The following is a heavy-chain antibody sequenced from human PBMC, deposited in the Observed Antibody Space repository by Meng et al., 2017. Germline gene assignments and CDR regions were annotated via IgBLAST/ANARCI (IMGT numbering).Heavy chain of an antibody. CDR3: ARDEDISAAGKLFGDY. V-gene: IGHV1-69*05. CDR2: IIPIFGTA. CDR1: GGTFSSYA. D-gene: IGHD6-25*01. J-gene: IGHJ4*02. Sequence: VLVVRFGGEVKNPWSLVKVSFKASGGTFSSYAISWVRQAPGQGLEWMGGIIPIFGTANYAQKFQGRVTITTDESTSTAYMELSGLRSDDTAMYYCARDEDISAAGKLFGDYWGQGTLVTVSS.